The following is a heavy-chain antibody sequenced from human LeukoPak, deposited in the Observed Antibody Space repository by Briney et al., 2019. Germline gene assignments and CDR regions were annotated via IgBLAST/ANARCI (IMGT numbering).Heavy chain of an antibody. Sequence: GGSLRLSCAASGFTFSSYAMSWVRQAPGKGLEWVSAISGSGGSTYYADSVKGRFTVSRDNSKNTLYLQMNSLRAEDTAVYYCAKSRNYALLRSHDYWGQGTLVTVSS. CDR1: GFTFSSYA. J-gene: IGHJ4*02. V-gene: IGHV3-23*01. D-gene: IGHD1-7*01. CDR3: AKSRNYALLRSHDY. CDR2: ISGSGGST.